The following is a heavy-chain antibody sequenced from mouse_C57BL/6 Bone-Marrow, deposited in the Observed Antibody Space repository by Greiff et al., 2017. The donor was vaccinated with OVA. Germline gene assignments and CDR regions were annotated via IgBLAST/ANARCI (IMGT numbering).Heavy chain of an antibody. Sequence: EVQLQESGPGLAKPSQTLSLTCSVTGYSITSDYWNWIRKFPGNKLEYMGYISYSGSTYYNPSLKSRISITRDTSKNQYYLQLNSVTTEDTDTDDGARDYSNFYWYFEVWGTGTTVTVSS. V-gene: IGHV3-8*01. J-gene: IGHJ1*03. D-gene: IGHD2-5*01. CDR3: ARDYSNFYWYFEV. CDR2: ISYSGST. CDR1: GYSITSDY.